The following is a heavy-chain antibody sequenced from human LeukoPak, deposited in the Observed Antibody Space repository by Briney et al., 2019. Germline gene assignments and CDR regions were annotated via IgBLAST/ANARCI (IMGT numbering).Heavy chain of an antibody. CDR2: ISWNSGSI. Sequence: GGSLRLSCAASGFTFDDYAMHWGRQAPGKGLEWVSGISWNSGSIGYVDSVKGRFTISRDNAKNSLYLQMNSLRAEDTALYYCAKDLPGIAVAGSSYGMDVWGQGTTVTVSS. V-gene: IGHV3-9*01. CDR1: GFTFDDYA. J-gene: IGHJ6*02. CDR3: AKDLPGIAVAGSSYGMDV. D-gene: IGHD6-19*01.